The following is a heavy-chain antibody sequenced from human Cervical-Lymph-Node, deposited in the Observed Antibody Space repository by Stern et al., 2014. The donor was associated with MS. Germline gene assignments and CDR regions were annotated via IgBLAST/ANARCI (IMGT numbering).Heavy chain of an antibody. Sequence: QLQLQESGPGLVKPSQTLSLTCTVSGASISSGTSYWSWIRPPAGGGLEWIGRLHASGAPYYNPSLKSRVPISGDTSKNQFSLTLNSVTAADTAVYYCARGHWELLGNNYFDSWGQGTLVTVSS. D-gene: IGHD1-26*01. CDR1: GASISSGTSY. CDR3: ARGHWELLGNNYFDS. V-gene: IGHV4-61*02. CDR2: LHASGAP. J-gene: IGHJ4*02.